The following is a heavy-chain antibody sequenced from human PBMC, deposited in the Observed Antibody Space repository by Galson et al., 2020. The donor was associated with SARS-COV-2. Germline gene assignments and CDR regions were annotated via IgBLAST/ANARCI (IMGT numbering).Heavy chain of an antibody. D-gene: IGHD4-17*01. CDR3: ARSTVTTLGRIFDY. CDR2: INPNSGGT. V-gene: IGHV1-2*02. J-gene: IGHJ4*02. CDR1: GYTFTGYY. Sequence: SVKVSCKASGYTFTGYYMHWVRQAPGQGLEWMGWINPNSGGTNYAQKFQGRVTMTRDTSISTAYMELSRLRSDDTAVYYCARSTVTTLGRIFDYWGQGTLVTVSS.